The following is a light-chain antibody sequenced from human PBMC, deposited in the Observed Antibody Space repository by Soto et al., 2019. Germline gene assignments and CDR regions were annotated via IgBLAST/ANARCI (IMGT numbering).Light chain of an antibody. CDR2: AAS. J-gene: IGKJ2*01. CDR3: QQLNSYPYMYT. Sequence: DIQLTQSPSFLSASVGDRVTITCRASQGISSYLAWYQQKPGKAPKLLIYAASTLQSGVPSRFSGSRSGTEFTLTISSLQPEDFATYYCQQLNSYPYMYTFGQGTKLEIK. V-gene: IGKV1-9*01. CDR1: QGISSY.